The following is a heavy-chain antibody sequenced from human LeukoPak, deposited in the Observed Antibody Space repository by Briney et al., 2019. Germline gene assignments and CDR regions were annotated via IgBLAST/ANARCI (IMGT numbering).Heavy chain of an antibody. Sequence: ASVKVSCKASGYTFTGYCMHWVRQAPGQGLEWMGWINPNSGGTNYAQKFQGRVTMTRDTSISTAYMELSSLRSEDTAVYYCARDPAAAWTSDYWGQGTLVTVSS. CDR1: GYTFTGYC. J-gene: IGHJ4*02. D-gene: IGHD6-13*01. V-gene: IGHV1-2*02. CDR3: ARDPAAAWTSDY. CDR2: INPNSGGT.